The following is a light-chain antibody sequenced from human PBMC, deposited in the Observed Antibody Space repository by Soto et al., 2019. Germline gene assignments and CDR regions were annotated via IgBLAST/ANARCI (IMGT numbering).Light chain of an antibody. CDR3: MQGSFWPWT. V-gene: IGKV2-30*01. CDR1: QSLVYSDGNAY. CDR2: KVS. Sequence: VVMTQSPLSLAFTLGQPSSISFSCRQSLVYSDGNAYLIWFHQRPGQSPRRLIFKVSNRDSGVPDRFSGSGAGSDFTLKVSRVEAEDVGVYYCMQGSFWPWTFGQGTKVDI. J-gene: IGKJ1*01.